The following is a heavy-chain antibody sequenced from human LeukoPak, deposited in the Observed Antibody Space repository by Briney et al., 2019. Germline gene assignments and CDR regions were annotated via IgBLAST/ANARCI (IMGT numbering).Heavy chain of an antibody. CDR2: INTNTGNP. D-gene: IGHD6-19*01. J-gene: IGHJ6*02. V-gene: IGHV7-4-1*01. Sequence: ASVKVSCKASGYTFTSYAMNWVRQAPGQGLEWMGWINTNTGNPTYAQGFTGRFVFSLDTSVSTAYLQICSLKAEDTAVYYCARDLAVAGPPNYYYYYGMDVWGQGTTVTVPS. CDR1: GYTFTSYA. CDR3: ARDLAVAGPPNYYYYYGMDV.